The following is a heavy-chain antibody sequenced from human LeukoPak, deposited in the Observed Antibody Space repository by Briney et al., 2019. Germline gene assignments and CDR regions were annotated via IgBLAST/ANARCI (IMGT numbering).Heavy chain of an antibody. CDR3: VRDYKSSDTPNFDY. D-gene: IGHD1-1*01. J-gene: IGHJ4*02. V-gene: IGHV3-48*01. Sequence: GGSPRLSCAASGFTFSYYSMNWVRQAPGKGLEWASYISSSGSTVYYADSVKGRFTISRDNAKNSLYLEMNSLRAEDTAVYHCVRDYKSSDTPNFDYWGQGTLVTVSS. CDR1: GFTFSYYS. CDR2: ISSSGSTV.